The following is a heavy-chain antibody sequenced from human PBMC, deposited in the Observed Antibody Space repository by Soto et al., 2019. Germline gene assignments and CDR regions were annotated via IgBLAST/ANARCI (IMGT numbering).Heavy chain of an antibody. CDR2: ISGSGGST. J-gene: IGHJ5*02. CDR1: GFTFSSYA. Sequence: EVQLLESGGGLVQPGGSLRLSCAASGFTFSSYAMSWVRQAPGQGLEWVSAISGSGGSTYYADSVKGRFTISRDNSKNTLYLQMNSLRAQDTAVYYCAKGPEYYYDSTQSGFDPWGQGTLVTVSS. CDR3: AKGPEYYYDSTQSGFDP. D-gene: IGHD3-22*01. V-gene: IGHV3-23*01.